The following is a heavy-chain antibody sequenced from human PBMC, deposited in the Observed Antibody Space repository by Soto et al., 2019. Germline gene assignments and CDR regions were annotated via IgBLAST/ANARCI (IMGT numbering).Heavy chain of an antibody. CDR3: ARSPIGYCSGGSCRNFDY. CDR1: GYTFTGYY. D-gene: IGHD2-15*01. CDR2: INPNSGGT. J-gene: IGHJ4*02. V-gene: IGHV1-2*04. Sequence: ASVKVSCKASGYTFTGYYMHWVRQAPGQGLEWMGWINPNSGGTNYAQKFQGWVTMTRDTSISTAYMELSRLRSDDTAVYYCARSPIGYCSGGSCRNFDYWGQGTLVTVSS.